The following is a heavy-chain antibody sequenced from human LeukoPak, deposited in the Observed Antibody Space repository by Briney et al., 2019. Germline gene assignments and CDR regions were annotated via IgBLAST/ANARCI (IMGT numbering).Heavy chain of an antibody. J-gene: IGHJ4*02. CDR2: IKHSGST. CDR1: GGSFSGYY. D-gene: IGHD5-24*01. V-gene: IGHV4-34*01. CDR3: ARGGRRWLKLTWGAFAY. Sequence: TSETLSLTCAVYGGSFSGYYWSWIRQPPGKGLEWIGEIKHSGSTNYNPSLKSRVTISVDTSKNQFSLKLSSVTDADTAVYYCARGGRRWLKLTWGAFAYWGQGTLVTVSS.